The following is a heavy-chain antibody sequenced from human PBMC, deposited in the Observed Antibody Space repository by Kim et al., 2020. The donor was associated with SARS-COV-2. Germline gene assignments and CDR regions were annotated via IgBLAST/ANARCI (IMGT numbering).Heavy chain of an antibody. CDR1: GFTFSSNA. CDR2: ISGDSART. Sequence: GGSLRLSCAASGFTFSSNAMSWVRQAPGKGLEWLSTISGDSARTYYADSVKGRFSISRDNSKNTLYLQMSSLSAEDTAVYYCAKGGNYGDIDYWGQGTLVTVSS. V-gene: IGHV3-23*01. CDR3: AKGGNYGDIDY. D-gene: IGHD4-17*01. J-gene: IGHJ4*02.